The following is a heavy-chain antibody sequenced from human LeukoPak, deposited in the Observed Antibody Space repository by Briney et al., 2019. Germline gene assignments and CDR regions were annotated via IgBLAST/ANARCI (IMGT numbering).Heavy chain of an antibody. D-gene: IGHD1-1*01. Sequence: GGSLRLSCAASGFTFSSYWMSWVRQAPGKGLEWVANIKQDGSEKYYVDSVKGRFTISRDNAKNSLYLQMNSLRAEDTAVYYCARGPRSGVERSDAFDIWGQGTMVTVSS. CDR1: GFTFSSYW. J-gene: IGHJ3*02. CDR3: ARGPRSGVERSDAFDI. CDR2: IKQDGSEK. V-gene: IGHV3-7*01.